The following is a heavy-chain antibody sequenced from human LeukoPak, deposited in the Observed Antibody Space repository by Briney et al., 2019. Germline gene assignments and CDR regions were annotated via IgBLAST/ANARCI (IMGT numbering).Heavy chain of an antibody. CDR2: IYYSVST. V-gene: IGHV4-59*01. CDR1: GGSISSYY. D-gene: IGHD6-6*01. J-gene: IGHJ6*03. Sequence: PSETLSLTCTVSGGSISSYYWSWIRQPPGKGMEYIGHIYYSVSTDYNPSLKSRVTMSVDTSKNQVSLKLSSVIAADTAVYYCARYGSSSLRAGYYYYMDVWGKGTTVTVSS. CDR3: ARYGSSSLRAGYYYYMDV.